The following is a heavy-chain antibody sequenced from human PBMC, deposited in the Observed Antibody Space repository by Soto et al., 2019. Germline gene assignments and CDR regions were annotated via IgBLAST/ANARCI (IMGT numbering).Heavy chain of an antibody. D-gene: IGHD5-18*01. V-gene: IGHV1-18*01. J-gene: IGHJ4*02. CDR2: ISAYNGNT. Sequence: RQAPGQVLEWMGWISAYNGNTTYAQNLKIKVTMTTDTSTITSYIELMSLRSEDTAFYYCSIDRVYSSDYWGQGTLVTVSS. CDR3: SIDRVYSSDY.